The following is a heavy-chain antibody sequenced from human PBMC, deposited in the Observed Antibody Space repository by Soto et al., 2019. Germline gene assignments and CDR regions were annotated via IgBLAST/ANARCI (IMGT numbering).Heavy chain of an antibody. V-gene: IGHV4-59*01. CDR2: INNSGST. Sequence: QVQLQESGPGLVKPSETLSLTCTVSGASISGYYWSWIRQPPGKGLEWIGYINNSGSTKYNPSLKSRVTISVDTSKNHFSLKLSSVTAADTAVYFCARFRFSSGWYDYFDYWGQGTLLTVSS. D-gene: IGHD6-19*01. CDR1: GASISGYY. CDR3: ARFRFSSGWYDYFDY. J-gene: IGHJ4*02.